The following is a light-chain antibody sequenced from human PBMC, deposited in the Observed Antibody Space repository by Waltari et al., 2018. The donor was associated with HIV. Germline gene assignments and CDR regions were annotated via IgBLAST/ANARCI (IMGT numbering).Light chain of an antibody. CDR2: AAS. V-gene: IGKV1-16*02. CDR3: QQYKGYPLT. CDR1: HDISNY. Sequence: DIQLTQPPSSLSASVGDRFTISCRSSHDISNYLAWFQQKPGEAPKSLIYAASTLQSGVPSKFRGSGSETYFTLTINSLQSEDSATYYCQQYKGYPLTFGQGTRLEIK. J-gene: IGKJ5*01.